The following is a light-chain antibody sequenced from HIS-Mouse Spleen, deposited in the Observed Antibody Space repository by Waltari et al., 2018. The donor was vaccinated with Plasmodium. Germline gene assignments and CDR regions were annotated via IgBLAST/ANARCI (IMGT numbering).Light chain of an antibody. J-gene: IGLJ3*02. CDR2: GNS. CDR1: SSNIGAGYD. Sequence: QSVLTQPPSVSGAPGQSVTISCTGSSSNIGAGYDVHWYQQLPATAPKLLIYGNSNRPSGVPDRFSGSKSGTSASLAITGLQAEDEADYYCQSYDSSLSGWVFGGGTKLTVL. V-gene: IGLV1-40*01. CDR3: QSYDSSLSGWV.